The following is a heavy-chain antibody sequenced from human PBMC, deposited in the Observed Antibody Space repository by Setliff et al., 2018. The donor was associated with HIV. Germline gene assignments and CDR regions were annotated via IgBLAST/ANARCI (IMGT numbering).Heavy chain of an antibody. D-gene: IGHD3-10*01. CDR1: GGSFSGYY. Sequence: SETLSLTCAVYGGSFSGYYWSWIRQSPGKGLEWIGEVSHVGDANYNPSLETRVAISVDTSNYHFTLNLTSVTATDTAMCYCARRGRYYGPQTQWGRGTLVTVTS. CDR2: VSHVGDA. J-gene: IGHJ1*01. CDR3: ARRGRYYGPQTQ. V-gene: IGHV4-34*01.